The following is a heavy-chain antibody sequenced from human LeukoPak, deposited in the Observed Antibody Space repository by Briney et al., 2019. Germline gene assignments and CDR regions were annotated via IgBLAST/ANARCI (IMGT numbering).Heavy chain of an antibody. CDR1: GFTFSNYA. CDR2: IWYDGSNK. D-gene: IGHD1-26*01. V-gene: IGHV3-33*01. CDR3: ARRGRHDFQDYYYYGMDV. Sequence: PGGSLRLSCAASGFTFSNYAMHWVRQAPGKGLEWVAVIWYDGSNKYYADSVKGRFTISRDNSKNTLYLQMNSLRAEDTAVYYCARRGRHDFQDYYYYGMDVWGQGTTVTVSS. J-gene: IGHJ6*02.